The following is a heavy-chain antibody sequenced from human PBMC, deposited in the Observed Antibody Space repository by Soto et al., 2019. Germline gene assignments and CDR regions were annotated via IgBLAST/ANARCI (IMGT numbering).Heavy chain of an antibody. CDR3: ARYGSSPYYYYYGMDV. Sequence: GESLKISCNGSGYSFTSYWIGWVRQMPGKGLEWMGIIYPGDSDTRYSPSFQGQVTISADKSISTAYLQWSGLKASDTAMYYCARYGSSPYYYYYGMDVWDQGTTVTVSS. V-gene: IGHV5-51*01. J-gene: IGHJ6*02. D-gene: IGHD6-6*01. CDR2: IYPGDSDT. CDR1: GYSFTSYW.